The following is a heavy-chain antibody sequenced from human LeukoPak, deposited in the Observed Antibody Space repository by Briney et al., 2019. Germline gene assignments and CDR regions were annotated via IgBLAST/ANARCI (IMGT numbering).Heavy chain of an antibody. CDR2: IRVTSGNT. J-gene: IGHJ4*02. D-gene: IGHD2-15*01. CDR3: AKDVCSGGSCNSPYYFDD. CDR1: RFNFNTYA. Sequence: GGSLRLSCEVSRFNFNTYAMSWVRQAPGKGLEWVLDIRVTSGNTYCPDSVRGRSTISRDNSMNALYLQMNSVRAEDTALYYCAKDVCSGGSCNSPYYFDDWGQGTLVTVSS. V-gene: IGHV3-23*01.